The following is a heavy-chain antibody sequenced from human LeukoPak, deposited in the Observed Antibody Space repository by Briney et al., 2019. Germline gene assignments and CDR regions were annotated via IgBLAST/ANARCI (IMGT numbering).Heavy chain of an antibody. CDR1: GYTYTGYY. CDR2: INPNSGGT. V-gene: IGHV1-2*02. D-gene: IGHD3-10*01. CDR3: AQTGYYGLGSYYPKN. J-gene: IGHJ4*02. Sequence: ASVKVSCKASGYTYTGYYMHWVRQAPGQGLEWMGWINPNSGGTNYAQKFQGRVTMTRDTSISTAYMELSRLRSDDTAVYYCAQTGYYGLGSYYPKNCGQGTLVTVSS.